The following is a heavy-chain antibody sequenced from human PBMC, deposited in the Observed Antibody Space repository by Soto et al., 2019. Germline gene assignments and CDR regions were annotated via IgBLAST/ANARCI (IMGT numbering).Heavy chain of an antibody. V-gene: IGHV3-7*01. CDR1: GFTFSDFW. CDR3: ARTGRVFDY. J-gene: IGHJ4*02. D-gene: IGHD1-26*01. CDR2: IRQDGGDK. Sequence: GESLKISCAASGFTFSDFWMSWVRQAPGKGLEWVANIRQDGGDKYSVDSVKGRFTISRDNAKNSLYLQMNSLRVEDTAVYYCARTGRVFDYWGQGALVTVSS.